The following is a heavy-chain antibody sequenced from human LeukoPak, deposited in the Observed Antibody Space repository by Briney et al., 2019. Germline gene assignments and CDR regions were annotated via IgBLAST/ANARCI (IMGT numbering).Heavy chain of an antibody. CDR3: ARSSVSGPRVDY. V-gene: IGHV1-69*04. D-gene: IGHD6-19*01. CDR1: GGTFSSYA. J-gene: IGHJ4*02. CDR2: IIPILGIA. Sequence: ASVKVSCKASGGTFSSYAISWVRQAPGQGLEWMGRIIPILGIANYAQKFQGRVTITRDTSTSTVYMELSSLRSEDTAVYYCARSSVSGPRVDYWGQGTLVTVSS.